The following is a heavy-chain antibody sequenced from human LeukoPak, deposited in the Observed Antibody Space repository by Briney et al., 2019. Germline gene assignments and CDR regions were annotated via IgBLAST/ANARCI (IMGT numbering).Heavy chain of an antibody. CDR2: ISNDGINK. D-gene: IGHD3-3*01. CDR1: GFTFSHYG. Sequence: GGSLRLSCAASGFTFSHYGLHWVRQAPGEGLEWVAVISNDGINKFYLDSVKGRFTISRDNSEKMAYLQMNSLRAEDTAVYYCAKDQGFLEPFPYGMDVWGQGTTVTVSS. V-gene: IGHV3-30*18. J-gene: IGHJ6*02. CDR3: AKDQGFLEPFPYGMDV.